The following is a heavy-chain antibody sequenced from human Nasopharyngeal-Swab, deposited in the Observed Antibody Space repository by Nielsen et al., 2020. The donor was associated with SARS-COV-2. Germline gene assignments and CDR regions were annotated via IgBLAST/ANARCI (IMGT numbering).Heavy chain of an antibody. Sequence: GGSLRLSCAASGFTFDDYAMHWVRQASGKGLEWVGRIGDKDHNYATTYGAAVKGRFTISRDDSKNTAFLQMDSLKTEDTALYYCTTDYYFDYWGQGTLVTVSS. CDR2: IGDKDHNYAT. J-gene: IGHJ4*02. V-gene: IGHV3-73*01. CDR3: TTDYYFDY. CDR1: GFTFDDYA.